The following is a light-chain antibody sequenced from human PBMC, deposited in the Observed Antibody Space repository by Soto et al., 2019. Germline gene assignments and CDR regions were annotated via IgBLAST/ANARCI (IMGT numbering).Light chain of an antibody. J-gene: IGKJ1*01. CDR1: QSFTTQ. Sequence: ILLTQSPCTLSLSAGERATISCRASQSFTTQLSCYQHKPGHAHRLIIQGASSRATGVPDRITGSGSGTDFTLSSSILEPEDFAVYYCQQYGGSTRTFGQGTKVDIK. CDR2: GAS. V-gene: IGKV3-20*01. CDR3: QQYGGSTRT.